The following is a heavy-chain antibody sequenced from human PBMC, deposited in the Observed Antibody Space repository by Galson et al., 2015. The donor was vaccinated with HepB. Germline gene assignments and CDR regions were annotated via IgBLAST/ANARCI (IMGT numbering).Heavy chain of an antibody. J-gene: IGHJ6*02. V-gene: IGHV3-30*03. CDR2: ISFDGSTK. D-gene: IGHD2-15*01. CDR1: GFTFSNYG. CDR3: ARERYCSGGSCYYYYYYGMDV. Sequence: SLRLSCAASGFTFSNYGIHWVRQAPGKGLEWVAVISFDGSTKYYADSVKGRFTISRDNSKNTLYLQMNSLRAEDTAVYYCARERYCSGGSCYYYYYYGMDVWGQGTTVTVSS.